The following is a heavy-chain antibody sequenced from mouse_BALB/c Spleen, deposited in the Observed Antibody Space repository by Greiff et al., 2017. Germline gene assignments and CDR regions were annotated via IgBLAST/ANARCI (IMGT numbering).Heavy chain of an antibody. CDR2: IWSDGST. J-gene: IGHJ4*01. CDR3: ARQGVYYGNYVGAMDY. Sequence: QVQLKESGPDLVAPSQSLSITCTVSGFSLTSYGVHWVRQPPGKGLEWLVVIWSDGSTTYNSALKSRLSISKDNSKSQVFLKMNSLQADDTAMYYCARQGVYYGNYVGAMDYWGQGTSVTVSS. V-gene: IGHV2-6-2*01. D-gene: IGHD2-1*01. CDR1: GFSLTSYG.